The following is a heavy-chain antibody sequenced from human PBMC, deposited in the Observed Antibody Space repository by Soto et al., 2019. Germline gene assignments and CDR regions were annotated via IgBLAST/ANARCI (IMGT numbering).Heavy chain of an antibody. CDR3: ARDGYNPYWFAT. Sequence: GGSLRLSXAPSGLSVSNNYMSWVRQAPGKGLEWVSIIYNDGNTHYADSVRGRFTISRDNSKNTLSLQMNRLRAEDTAVYYCARDGYNPYWFATWGQGTLVTVSS. V-gene: IGHV3-53*01. CDR1: GLSVSNNY. CDR2: IYNDGNT. J-gene: IGHJ5*02. D-gene: IGHD1-20*01.